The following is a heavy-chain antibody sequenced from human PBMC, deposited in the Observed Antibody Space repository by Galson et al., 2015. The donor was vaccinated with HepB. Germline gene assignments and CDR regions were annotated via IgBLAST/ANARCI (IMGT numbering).Heavy chain of an antibody. CDR3: ARDYYDSSGYLIGYWYFDL. Sequence: SLRLSCAASGFTFSSYSMNWVRQAPGKGLEWVSYISSSSSAIYYADSVKGRFTISRDNATNTLYLHMNSLRDEDTAGYYCARDYYDSSGYLIGYWYFDLWGRGTLVTVSS. CDR2: ISSSSSAI. D-gene: IGHD3-22*01. J-gene: IGHJ2*01. V-gene: IGHV3-48*02. CDR1: GFTFSSYS.